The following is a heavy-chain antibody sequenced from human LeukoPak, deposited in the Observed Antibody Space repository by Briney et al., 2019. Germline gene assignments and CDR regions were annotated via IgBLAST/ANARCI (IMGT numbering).Heavy chain of an antibody. CDR1: GGSFSGFY. CDR3: AREIAAARGAFDI. J-gene: IGHJ3*02. V-gene: IGHV4-34*01. Sequence: SETLSLTCAVYGGSFSGFYWSWIRRPPGKGLEWIGEISHRGNTNYNPSLKSRVTISADTSKNQFSLDLSSVTAADTAVYFCAREIAAARGAFDIWGQGTLVTVSS. D-gene: IGHD6-13*01. CDR2: ISHRGNT.